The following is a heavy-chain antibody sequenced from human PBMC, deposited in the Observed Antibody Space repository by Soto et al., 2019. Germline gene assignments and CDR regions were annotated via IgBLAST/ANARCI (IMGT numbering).Heavy chain of an antibody. Sequence: QVQLVQSGAEVKKPGSSVKVSCTASGGTFTTYPINWVRQAPGQGLEWMGGIIPMFGTTNYAQKFQGRVTITADESTRTAYMELSSLRSEDTAMYYCARRFTGDDYQYWGQGTLVTVSS. V-gene: IGHV1-69*01. J-gene: IGHJ4*02. D-gene: IGHD4-17*01. CDR2: IIPMFGTT. CDR1: GGTFTTYP. CDR3: ARRFTGDDYQY.